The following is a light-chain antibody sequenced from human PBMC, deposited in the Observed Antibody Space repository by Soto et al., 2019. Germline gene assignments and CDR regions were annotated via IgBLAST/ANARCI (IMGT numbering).Light chain of an antibody. CDR1: QTISTS. Sequence: DIQMTQSPSTLSASVGDRFTIACRATQTISTSLAWYQQIPGRAPKLLIYKASTLKSGVPSRFSGSGSGTEFTLTISSLQPDDFATYYCQHYNSYSEAFGQGTKVDI. J-gene: IGKJ1*01. V-gene: IGKV1-5*03. CDR3: QHYNSYSEA. CDR2: KAS.